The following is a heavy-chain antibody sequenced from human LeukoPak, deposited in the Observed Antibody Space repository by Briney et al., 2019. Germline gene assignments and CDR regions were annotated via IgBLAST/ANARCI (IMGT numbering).Heavy chain of an antibody. V-gene: IGHV3-7*05. CDR3: ARDSPGSTIVVIPDIDY. J-gene: IGHJ4*02. CDR2: IRQGGSET. D-gene: IGHD3-22*01. Sequence: GGSLRLSCAASGFTFSSYWMTWVRQTPGKGLEWVAYIRQGGSETYYVDSVKGRFTISRDNAKNSLYLKMNSLRADDTAVYYCARDSPGSTIVVIPDIDYWGQGTLVTVSS. CDR1: GFTFSSYW.